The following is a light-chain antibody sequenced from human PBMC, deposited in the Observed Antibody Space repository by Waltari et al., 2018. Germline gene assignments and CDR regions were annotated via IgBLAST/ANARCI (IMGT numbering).Light chain of an antibody. CDR2: KDT. V-gene: IGLV3-25*03. J-gene: IGLJ2*01. CDR3: QSADSTSTHVV. CDR1: PMPKHS. Sequence: SYQLTQPPSLSVSREQTATITYGGDPMPKHSAFWYQQKPGQAPVLVTYKDTERPSGIPDRFSGSNSGTTVTLTISGVQAEDEADYYCQSADSTSTHVVFGGGTKLTVL.